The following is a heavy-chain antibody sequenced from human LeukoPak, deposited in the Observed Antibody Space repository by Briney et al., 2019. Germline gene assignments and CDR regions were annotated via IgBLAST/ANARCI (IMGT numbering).Heavy chain of an antibody. J-gene: IGHJ4*02. Sequence: GGSLRLSCAASGFTFSSYAMSWVRQAPGKGLEWVSAISGSGGSTYYADSVKGRFTISRDNSKNTLYLQMNSLRAEDTAVYYCARPYLDYYDSSGYPDYWGQGTLVTVSS. CDR2: ISGSGGST. CDR1: GFTFSSYA. CDR3: ARPYLDYYDSSGYPDY. D-gene: IGHD3-22*01. V-gene: IGHV3-23*01.